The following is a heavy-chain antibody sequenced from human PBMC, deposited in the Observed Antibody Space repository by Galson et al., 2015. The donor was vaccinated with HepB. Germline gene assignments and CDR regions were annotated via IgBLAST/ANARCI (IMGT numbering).Heavy chain of an antibody. Sequence: SVKVSCKASGYIFRSYGISWVRQAPGQGLEWMGWISAHTGNTKFAQKLQGRVTMTTDTPTSTAYLELGSLRSDDTAIYYCARDLLVVIPSPGYWGQGTLVTVSS. CDR3: ARDLLVVIPSPGY. CDR2: ISAHTGNT. V-gene: IGHV1-18*04. J-gene: IGHJ4*02. CDR1: GYIFRSYG. D-gene: IGHD3-22*01.